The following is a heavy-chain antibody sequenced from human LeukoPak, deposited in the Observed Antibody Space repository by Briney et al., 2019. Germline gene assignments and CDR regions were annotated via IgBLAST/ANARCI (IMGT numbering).Heavy chain of an antibody. CDR2: IYPGDSDT. Sequence: GESLKISCKGSGYSFTSYWIGWVRQMPGKGLEWMGIIYPGDSDTRYSPSFQGQVTISADKSISTAYLQWSSLKASDTAMYYCARESWGHDPINKYYYYYMDVWGKGTTVTVSS. CDR3: ARESWGHDPINKYYYYYMDV. V-gene: IGHV5-51*01. D-gene: IGHD7-27*01. J-gene: IGHJ6*03. CDR1: GYSFTSYW.